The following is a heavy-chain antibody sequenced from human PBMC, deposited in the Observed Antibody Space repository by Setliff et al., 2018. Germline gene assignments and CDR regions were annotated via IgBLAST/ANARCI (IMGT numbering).Heavy chain of an antibody. D-gene: IGHD2-2*01. Sequence: GESLKISCKGSGYSFTSYWIGWVRQMPGKGLEWMGIIYPGDSDTRYSPSFQGQVTISADKSISTAYLQWSSLRASDTAIYYCAKDLRSSPRVIDAFDIWGQGTMVTVSS. CDR1: GYSFTSYW. J-gene: IGHJ3*02. CDR2: IYPGDSDT. V-gene: IGHV5-51*01. CDR3: AKDLRSSPRVIDAFDI.